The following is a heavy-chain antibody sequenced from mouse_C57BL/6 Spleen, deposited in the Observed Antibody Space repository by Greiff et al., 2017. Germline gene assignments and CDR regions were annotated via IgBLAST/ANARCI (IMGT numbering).Heavy chain of an antibody. CDR1: GFSFNTYA. Sequence: EVHLVESGGGLVQPKGSLKLSCAASGFSFNTYAMNWVRQAPGKGLEWVARIRSKSNNYATYYADSVKDRFTISRDDSESMLYLQMNNLKTEDTAMYYCVRSPDYYGSSYVMDYWGQGTSVTVSS. D-gene: IGHD1-1*01. CDR3: VRSPDYYGSSYVMDY. V-gene: IGHV10-1*01. J-gene: IGHJ4*01. CDR2: IRSKSNNYAT.